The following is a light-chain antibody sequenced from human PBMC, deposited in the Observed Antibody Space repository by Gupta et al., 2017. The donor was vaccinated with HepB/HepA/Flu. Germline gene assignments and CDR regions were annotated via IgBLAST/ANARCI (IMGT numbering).Light chain of an antibody. V-gene: IGLV2-23*02. J-gene: IGLJ2*01. CDR2: EVS. CDR1: SNDVGRFDL. Sequence: QSALTQAASVSGSPGQSITISCTGTSNDVGRFDLVSWYQHHPGKAPKLIIYEVSKRPSSVSDRFSGSKSGNTASLAISGLQSEDEADYYCCSYAGRASVVFGGGTKLTVL. CDR3: CSYAGRASVV.